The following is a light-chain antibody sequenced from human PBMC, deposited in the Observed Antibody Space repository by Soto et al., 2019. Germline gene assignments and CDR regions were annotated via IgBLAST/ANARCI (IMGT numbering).Light chain of an antibody. CDR1: QSVTSTH. V-gene: IGKV3-20*01. CDR2: DAS. J-gene: IGKJ1*01. Sequence: IVLTQSPGALSLSPGERAPRSCRASQSVTSTHLAWYQQKPGQAPRLLIYDASTRATGIPDRFSGSGSGTDFTLTISRLEPEDFAVYCCQQFDGSLWTFGPGTKVAIK. CDR3: QQFDGSLWT.